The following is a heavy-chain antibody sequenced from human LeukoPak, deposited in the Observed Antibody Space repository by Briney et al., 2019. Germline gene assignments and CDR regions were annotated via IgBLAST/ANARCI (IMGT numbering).Heavy chain of an antibody. D-gene: IGHD3-10*02. V-gene: IGHV3-7*01. CDR2: IKQDGSEK. CDR1: GFTFTGYW. Sequence: HPGGSLRLSCAASGFTFTGYWMSWVRQAPGKGLEWVANIKQDGSEKYYVDSVKGRFTISRDNAKYSLFLQMNSLRAEDTAVYYCAELGITMIGGVWGKGTTVTISS. J-gene: IGHJ6*04. CDR3: AELGITMIGGV.